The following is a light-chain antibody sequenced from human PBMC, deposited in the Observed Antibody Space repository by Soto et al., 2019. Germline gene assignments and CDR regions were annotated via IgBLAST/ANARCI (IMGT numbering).Light chain of an antibody. CDR2: EVS. CDR3: SSYAGTTSYV. Sequence: QSALTQPPSASGSPGQSVTISCTGTSSDIGGYNFVSWYQQHPGKAPELKIYEVSKRPSGVPDRFSGSKSGNTASLTVSGLQAEDEADYYCSSYAGTTSYVFGTGTKLTVL. V-gene: IGLV2-8*01. J-gene: IGLJ1*01. CDR1: SSDIGGYNF.